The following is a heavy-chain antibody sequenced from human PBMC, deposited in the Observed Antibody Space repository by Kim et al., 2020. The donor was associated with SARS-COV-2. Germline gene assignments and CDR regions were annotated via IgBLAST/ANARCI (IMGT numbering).Heavy chain of an antibody. Sequence: SVKVSCKASGRTFSSYAISWVRQAPGQGLEWMGGIIPIFGTANYAQKFQGRVTITADESTSTAYMELSSLRSEDTAVYYCARRYCSGGSCYSGGYYYYYYGMDVWGQGTTVTVSS. J-gene: IGHJ6*02. CDR3: ARRYCSGGSCYSGGYYYYYYGMDV. V-gene: IGHV1-69*13. CDR1: GRTFSSYA. D-gene: IGHD2-15*01. CDR2: IIPIFGTA.